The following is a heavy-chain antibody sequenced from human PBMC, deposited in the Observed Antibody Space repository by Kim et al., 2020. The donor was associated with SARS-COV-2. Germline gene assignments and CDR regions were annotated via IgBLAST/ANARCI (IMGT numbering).Heavy chain of an antibody. CDR3: AKERINMVLGVIHFGYGMDV. CDR1: GGSISSGGYY. CDR2: IYYSGST. V-gene: IGHV4-31*03. J-gene: IGHJ6*02. Sequence: SETLSLTCTVSGGSISSGGYYWSWIRQHPGKGLEWIGYIYYSGSTYYNPSLKSRVTISVDTSKNQFSLKLSSVTAADTAVYYCAKERINMVLGVIHFGYGMDVWGQWTTVTVSS. D-gene: IGHD3-10*01.